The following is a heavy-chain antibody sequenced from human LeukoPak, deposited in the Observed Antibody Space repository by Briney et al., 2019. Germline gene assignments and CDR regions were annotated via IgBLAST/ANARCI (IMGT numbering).Heavy chain of an antibody. CDR2: IKEDGSEK. CDR1: GFTFSTYW. Sequence: PGGSLRLFCAASGFTFSTYWMTWVRQAPGKGLEWVANIKEDGSEKYYVDSVKGRFTISRDNAKNSLYLQMNTLRAEDTAVYYCTRDTGCSGGTCYSFYDSWGQGTLVTVSS. CDR3: TRDTGCSGGTCYSFYDS. J-gene: IGHJ4*02. V-gene: IGHV3-7*01. D-gene: IGHD2-15*01.